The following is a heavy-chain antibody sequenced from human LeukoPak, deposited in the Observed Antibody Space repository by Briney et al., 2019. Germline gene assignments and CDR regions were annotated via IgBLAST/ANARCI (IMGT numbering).Heavy chain of an antibody. CDR2: IYSSGST. Sequence: SETLSLTCTVFGGSINNYYWTWIRQPAGKGLEWIGRIYSSGSTNYNPSLKSRVTMSVDTSKNQFSLKMTSVTAADTAVYYCARFQGVAYYYYMDVWGKGTTVTVSS. J-gene: IGHJ6*03. V-gene: IGHV4-4*07. CDR3: ARFQGVAYYYYMDV. CDR1: GGSINNYY.